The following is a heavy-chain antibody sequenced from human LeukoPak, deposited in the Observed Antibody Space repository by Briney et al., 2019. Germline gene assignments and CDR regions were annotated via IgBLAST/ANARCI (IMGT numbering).Heavy chain of an antibody. CDR3: AREESSCSGGSCYIDY. CDR1: GNTFTGYY. Sequence: ASVKVSCKASGNTFTGYYMHWVRQAPGQGLEWMGWISPDSGDTNYAQKFQGRVTMTRDTSISAAYMELSRLTSDDTAVFYCAREESSCSGGSCYIDYWGQGTLVTVSS. V-gene: IGHV1-2*02. D-gene: IGHD2-15*01. CDR2: ISPDSGDT. J-gene: IGHJ4*02.